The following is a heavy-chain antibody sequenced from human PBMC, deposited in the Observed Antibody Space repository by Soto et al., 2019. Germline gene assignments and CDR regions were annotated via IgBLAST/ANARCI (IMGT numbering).Heavy chain of an antibody. CDR1: GYTFTDYY. Sequence: QVQLVQSGAEVKKPGASVKVSCKASGYTFTDYYMHWVRQAPGQGLEWMGWINPNSGGIDYSEKFPDWVTMTRDTPXXPAYTELSRLRPADTAVYYCASGPPAAAGPCHFDSSGQGTLVTVSS. D-gene: IGHD2-2*01. V-gene: IGHV1-2*04. CDR2: INPNSGGI. J-gene: IGHJ5*01. CDR3: ASGPPAAAGPCHFDS.